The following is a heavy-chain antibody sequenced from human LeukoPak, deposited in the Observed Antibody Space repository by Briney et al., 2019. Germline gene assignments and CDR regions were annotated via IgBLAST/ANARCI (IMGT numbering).Heavy chain of an antibody. J-gene: IGHJ4*02. Sequence: HAGGSLRLSCAASGFTFSSYGMHWVRQAPGKGLEWVACIRYDGSNKYYADYVKGRFTISRDNSKNTLYLQMNSLRVEDAGVYYCAKGDSTSPEGGYWGQGTLVTVSS. CDR3: AKGDSTSPEGGY. V-gene: IGHV3-30*02. D-gene: IGHD3-22*01. CDR2: IRYDGSNK. CDR1: GFTFSSYG.